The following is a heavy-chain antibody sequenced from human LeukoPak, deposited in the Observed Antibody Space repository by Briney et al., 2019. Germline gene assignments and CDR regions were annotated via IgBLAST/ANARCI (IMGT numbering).Heavy chain of an antibody. J-gene: IGHJ6*02. CDR3: AKGNGDFSHFYNGMDV. CDR2: ISGDGVAT. Sequence: PGGSLRLSCVGSGFTFDDVAMHWVRQAPGRGLEWVSLISGDGVATYYGAFLKGRFTISRDNSKNSLYLQMNSLRVEGTALYYCAKGNGDFSHFYNGMDVWGRGTTVTVSS. D-gene: IGHD4-17*01. V-gene: IGHV3-43*02. CDR1: GFTFDDVA.